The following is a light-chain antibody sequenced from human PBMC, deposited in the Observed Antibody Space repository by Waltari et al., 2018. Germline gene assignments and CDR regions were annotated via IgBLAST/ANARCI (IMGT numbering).Light chain of an antibody. CDR1: RRHTSYA. CDR3: QSWDTGINV. J-gene: IGLJ2*01. V-gene: IGLV4-69*01. Sequence: QLVLTQPPSASASLGASVTLTCTLNRRHTSYAISWHQQQPEQGPRFLMKLDSDGSHTKGDGIPDPFSGSSSGAERYLILASLQSEDEADYYCQSWDTGINVFGGGTKLTVL. CDR2: LDSDGSH.